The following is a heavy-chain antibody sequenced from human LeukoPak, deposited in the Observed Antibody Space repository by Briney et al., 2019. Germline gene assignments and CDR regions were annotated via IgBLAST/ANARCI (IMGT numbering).Heavy chain of an antibody. D-gene: IGHD3-10*01. Sequence: GGSLRLSCAASGVTFSSSLMHWVRQAPGKGLVWVSRITGDGSSTIYADSVQGRFTISRDNAKNTLYLQMNSLRVEDTAVYYCAKDRGGWTTWGQGTLVTVSS. V-gene: IGHV3-74*01. J-gene: IGHJ5*02. CDR1: GVTFSSSL. CDR2: ITGDGSST. CDR3: AKDRGGWTT.